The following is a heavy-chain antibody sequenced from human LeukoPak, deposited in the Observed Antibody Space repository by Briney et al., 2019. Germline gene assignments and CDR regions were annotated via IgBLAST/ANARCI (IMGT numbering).Heavy chain of an antibody. CDR2: IYYSGST. CDR1: GGSISSYY. CDR3: ARRPYYDSSGYDPTGAKDAFDI. V-gene: IGHV4-59*01. D-gene: IGHD3-22*01. Sequence: SETLSLTCTVSGGSISSYYWSWIRQPPGRGLEWIGYIYYSGSTNYNPSLKSRVTISVDTSKNQFSLKLSSVTAADTAVYYCARRPYYDSSGYDPTGAKDAFDIWGQGTMVTVSS. J-gene: IGHJ3*02.